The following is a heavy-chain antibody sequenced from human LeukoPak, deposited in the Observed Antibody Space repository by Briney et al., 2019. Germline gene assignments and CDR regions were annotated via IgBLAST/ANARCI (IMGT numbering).Heavy chain of an antibody. V-gene: IGHV3-30*02. CDR2: IRYDGSKK. Sequence: GGSLTLSCAASGCTFSSYGMHWVRQAPGKGLEWVAFIRYDGSKKYYADSVNGRLTIFRDNSKNTLYLQMNSLRADDPAVYYCANSPYGGNYGFAYWGQGTLVTVSS. CDR3: ANSPYGGNYGFAY. D-gene: IGHD4-23*01. J-gene: IGHJ4*02. CDR1: GCTFSSYG.